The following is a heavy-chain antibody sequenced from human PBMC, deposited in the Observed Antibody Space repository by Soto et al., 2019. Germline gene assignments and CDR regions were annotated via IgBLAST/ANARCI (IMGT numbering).Heavy chain of an antibody. CDR3: ARFQYCSGGSCYSNDY. CDR2: IYPGDSDT. V-gene: IGHV5-51*01. Sequence: GESLKISCKGSGYSFTSYWIGWVRQMPGKGLEWMGIIYPGDSDTRYSPSFQGQVTISADKSISTAYLQWSSLKASDTAMYYCARFQYCSGGSCYSNDYWGQGTLVTVSS. D-gene: IGHD2-15*01. J-gene: IGHJ4*02. CDR1: GYSFTSYW.